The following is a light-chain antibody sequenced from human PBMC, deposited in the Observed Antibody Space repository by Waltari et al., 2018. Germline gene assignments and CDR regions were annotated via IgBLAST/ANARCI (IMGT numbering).Light chain of an antibody. J-gene: IGKJ2*01. CDR3: QQRSNWPPNT. CDR2: DAS. Sequence: CKANQSINNYLAWYQHKPGQAPRLLIYDASKRATGIPARFSGTRSGTDFTLTIISLEREDFAVYYCQQRSNWPPNTFGQGTKLEIK. V-gene: IGKV3-11*01. CDR1: QSINNY.